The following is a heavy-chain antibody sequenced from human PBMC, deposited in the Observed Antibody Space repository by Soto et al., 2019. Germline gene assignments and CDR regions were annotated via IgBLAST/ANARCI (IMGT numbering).Heavy chain of an antibody. J-gene: IGHJ4*02. Sequence: GGSLRLSCGASGFTFSSYGMHWVRQAPGKGLEWVAVISDDGSDKKYADSVKGRFTISRDNSKNTLYLQMNSLRAEDTAVYYCAKDGDVAAAGYYLDYWGQGPLVTVSS. D-gene: IGHD6-13*01. V-gene: IGHV3-30*18. CDR1: GFTFSSYG. CDR2: ISDDGSDK. CDR3: AKDGDVAAAGYYLDY.